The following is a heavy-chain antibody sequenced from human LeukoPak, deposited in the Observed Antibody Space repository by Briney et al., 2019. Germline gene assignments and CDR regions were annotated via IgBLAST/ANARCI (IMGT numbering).Heavy chain of an antibody. V-gene: IGHV4-34*01. CDR3: ARGGAYYYGSGSYYPNWFDP. D-gene: IGHD3-10*01. CDR2: INHSGST. Sequence: AETLSLTCAVYGGTFSGYYWSWLRQPPGKGLEWIEEINHSGSTNYNPSLKSQVTISVDTPKSQFLLKLSSVTAADTGVYYCARGGAYYYGSGSYYPNWFDPWGQGTLVTVSS. J-gene: IGHJ5*02. CDR1: GGTFSGYY.